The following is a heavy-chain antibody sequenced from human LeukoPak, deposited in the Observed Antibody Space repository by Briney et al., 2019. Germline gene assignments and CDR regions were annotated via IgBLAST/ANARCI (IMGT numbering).Heavy chain of an antibody. Sequence: SETLSLTCTVSGYSISSGYYWGWIRQPPGKGLEWIGSIYHGGSTYYNPSLKSRVTISVDTSKNQFSLKLSSVTAADTAVYYCARVGGYYYDSTRFDPWGQGTLVTVSS. CDR2: IYHGGST. CDR1: GYSISSGYY. D-gene: IGHD3-22*01. V-gene: IGHV4-38-2*02. J-gene: IGHJ5*02. CDR3: ARVGGYYYDSTRFDP.